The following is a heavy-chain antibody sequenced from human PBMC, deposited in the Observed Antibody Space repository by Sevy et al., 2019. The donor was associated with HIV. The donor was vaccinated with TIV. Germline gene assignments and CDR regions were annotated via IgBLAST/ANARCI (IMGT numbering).Heavy chain of an antibody. CDR2: ISYDGSSK. CDR3: AILGVDCVSTNCYGMRSLSFDF. D-gene: IGHD2-2*01. CDR1: GFTFSSFA. J-gene: IGHJ4*02. Sequence: RGSLRLSCAASGFTFSSFAMHWVRQAPGKGLEWVAVISYDGSSKYYPDSVKGRFTISRDNAKNTLYLQMNRLRPEDTAVYFCAILGVDCVSTNCYGMRSLSFDFWGQGTLVTVS. V-gene: IGHV3-30-3*01.